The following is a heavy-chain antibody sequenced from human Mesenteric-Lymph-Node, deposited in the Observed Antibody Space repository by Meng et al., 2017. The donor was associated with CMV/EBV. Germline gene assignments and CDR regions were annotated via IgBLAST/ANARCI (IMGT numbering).Heavy chain of an antibody. CDR3: ANSKGQLGFAW. D-gene: IGHD6-6*01. CDR1: GFTFSSYD. V-gene: IGHV3-21*01. J-gene: IGHJ4*02. CDR2: INYDGNSI. Sequence: GGSLRLSCAASGFTFSSYDMNWVRQSPGKGLEWVSSINYDGNSIYYADSVRGRFTISRDDAQNSLYLQMISLRVEDTAVYYCANSKGQLGFAWWGQGTLVTVSS.